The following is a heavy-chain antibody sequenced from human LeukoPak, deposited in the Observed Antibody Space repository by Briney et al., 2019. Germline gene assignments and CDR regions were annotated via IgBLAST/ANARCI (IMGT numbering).Heavy chain of an antibody. CDR2: INHSGST. J-gene: IGHJ4*02. Sequence: PSETLSLTCAVYGGSFSGYYWSWIRQPPGKGLEWIGEINHSGSTNYNPSLKSRVTISVDTSKNQFSLKLSSVTAADTAVYYCAGLRLYDYVWGSYRYWGQGTLVTVSS. CDR1: GGSFSGYY. D-gene: IGHD3-16*02. V-gene: IGHV4-34*01. CDR3: AGLRLYDYVWGSYRY.